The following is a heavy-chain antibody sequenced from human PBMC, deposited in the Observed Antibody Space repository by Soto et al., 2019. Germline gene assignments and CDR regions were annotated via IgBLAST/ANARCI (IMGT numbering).Heavy chain of an antibody. CDR3: ARAIFGVVKGLYGMDV. CDR1: GGSFSGYY. D-gene: IGHD3-3*01. Sequence: LETLSLACAVYGGSFSGYYWSWIRQPPGKGLEWIGEINHSGSTNYNPSLKSRVTISVDTSKNQFSLKLSSVTAADTAVYYCARAIFGVVKGLYGMDVWGQGTTVTVSS. CDR2: INHSGST. V-gene: IGHV4-34*01. J-gene: IGHJ6*02.